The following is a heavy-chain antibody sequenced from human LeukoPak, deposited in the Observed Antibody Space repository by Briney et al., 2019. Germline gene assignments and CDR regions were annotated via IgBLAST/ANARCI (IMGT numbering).Heavy chain of an antibody. CDR3: ARGTYYYDSSEGY. CDR1: GGSISSYY. D-gene: IGHD3-22*01. V-gene: IGHV4-59*01. Sequence: SETLSLTCTVSGGSISSYYWSWIRQPPGKGLEWIGYIYYSGSTNYIPSLKSRVTISVDTSRNQFSLKLSSATAADTAVYYCARGTYYYDSSEGYWGQGILVTVSS. CDR2: IYYSGST. J-gene: IGHJ4*02.